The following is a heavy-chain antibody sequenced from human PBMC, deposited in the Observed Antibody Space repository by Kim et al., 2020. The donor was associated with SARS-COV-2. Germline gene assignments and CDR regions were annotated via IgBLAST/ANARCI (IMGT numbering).Heavy chain of an antibody. D-gene: IGHD6-19*01. CDR1: GFTFDDYA. J-gene: IGHJ4*02. V-gene: IGHV3-9*01. Sequence: GGSLRLSCAASGFTFDDYAMHWVRQAPGKGLEWVSGISWNSGSIGYADSVKGRFTISRDNAKNSLYLQMNSLRAEDTALYYCAKDIRNHDMAVARLDYWGQGTLVTVSS. CDR3: AKDIRNHDMAVARLDY. CDR2: ISWNSGSI.